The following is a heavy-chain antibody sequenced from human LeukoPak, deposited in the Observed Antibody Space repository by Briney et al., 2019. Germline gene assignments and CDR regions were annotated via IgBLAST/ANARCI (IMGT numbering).Heavy chain of an antibody. Sequence: SETLSLTCAVYGGSFSGYYWSWIRQPPGKGLEWIGEINHSGSTNYNPSLKSRVTISVDTSKNQFSLKLSSVTAADTAVCYCARGPGAMYFDFWGQGTLVTVSS. J-gene: IGHJ4*02. V-gene: IGHV4-34*01. D-gene: IGHD2-2*01. CDR3: ARGPGAMYFDF. CDR2: INHSGST. CDR1: GGSFSGYY.